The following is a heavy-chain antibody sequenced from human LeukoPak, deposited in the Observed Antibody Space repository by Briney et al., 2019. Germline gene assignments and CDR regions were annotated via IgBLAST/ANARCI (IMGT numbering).Heavy chain of an antibody. Sequence: SEPLSLPCAVCGGSFRGYYWSWLRPPPGRGGEWLGEINHSGSTNHHPPLKSRVPISVDTSNNQYSLKLSSVPAADTAVYYCARESTGYDILTGYYMKLNWFDPWGQGTLVTVSS. D-gene: IGHD3-9*01. CDR1: GGSFRGYY. V-gene: IGHV4-34*01. CDR2: INHSGST. CDR3: ARESTGYDILTGYYMKLNWFDP. J-gene: IGHJ5*02.